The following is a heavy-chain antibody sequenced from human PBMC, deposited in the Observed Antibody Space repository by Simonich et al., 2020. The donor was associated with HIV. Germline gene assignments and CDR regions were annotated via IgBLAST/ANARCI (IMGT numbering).Heavy chain of an antibody. J-gene: IGHJ6*03. Sequence: QLQLQESGPGLVKPSETLSLTCTVSGGSISSSSYYWGWIRQPPGKGLEWIGEINHSGSTNYNPSLKSRVTISVDTSKNQFSLKLSSVTAADTAVYYCARTTVELNYYYYYMDVWGKGTTVTVSS. D-gene: IGHD1-26*01. V-gene: IGHV4-39*07. CDR3: ARTTVELNYYYYYMDV. CDR2: INHSGST. CDR1: GGSISSSSYY.